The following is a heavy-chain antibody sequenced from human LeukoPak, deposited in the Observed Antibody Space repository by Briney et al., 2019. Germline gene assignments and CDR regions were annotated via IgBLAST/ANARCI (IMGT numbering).Heavy chain of an antibody. CDR2: ISYDGSNK. CDR3: AKEFGYYDSSGFGSGAFDI. J-gene: IGHJ3*02. D-gene: IGHD3-22*01. CDR1: GFTFSSYG. V-gene: IGHV3-30*18. Sequence: PGRSLRLSCAASGFTFSSYGMHWVRQAPGKGLEWVAVISYDGSNKYYADSVKGRFTISRDNSKNTLYLQMNSLRAEDTAVYYCAKEFGYYDSSGFGSGAFDIWGQGTMVTVSS.